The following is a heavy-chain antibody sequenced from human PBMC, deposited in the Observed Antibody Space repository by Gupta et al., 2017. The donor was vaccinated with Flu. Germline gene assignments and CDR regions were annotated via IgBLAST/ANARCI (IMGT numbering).Heavy chain of an antibody. V-gene: IGHV1-18*04. CDR3: ARDATGYLDY. J-gene: IGHJ4*02. CDR2: ISTYNGIA. D-gene: IGHD3-9*01. Sequence: QAQLVQSEAEVKKPGASAKVSCTASDYTFTNYGISWVRQATGQGLEWMGWISTYNGIANYGQKYQGRVTMTIDISTSTAYMELRTLSSDDTAVYYCARDATGYLDYWGQGTRVTVSA. CDR1: DYTFTNYG.